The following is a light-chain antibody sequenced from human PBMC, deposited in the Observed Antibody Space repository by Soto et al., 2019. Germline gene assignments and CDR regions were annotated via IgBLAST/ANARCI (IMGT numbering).Light chain of an antibody. CDR2: AAS. V-gene: IGKV3-11*01. Sequence: EIVLTQSPGTLSLSPGERATLSCSAIQSVSSYYLAWYQQKPGQAPRLLIYAASNRATGIPARFSGSGSGTDFTLTISSLEPEDFEIYYCQQRSNWPITFGQGTRLEIK. CDR3: QQRSNWPIT. CDR1: QSVSSY. J-gene: IGKJ5*01.